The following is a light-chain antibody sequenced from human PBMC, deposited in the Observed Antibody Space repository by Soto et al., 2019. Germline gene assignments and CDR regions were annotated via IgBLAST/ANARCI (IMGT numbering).Light chain of an antibody. CDR3: QQLNSYLWT. J-gene: IGKJ1*01. Sequence: DSQMIQSPSTLSGSVGDRFTITCLAIQGISSYLAWYQQKPGKAPKLLIYAASTLQSGVPSRFRGSGSGTEFTLTISSLQPEDFETYYCQQLNSYLWTFGQGTKVDIK. V-gene: IGKV1-9*01. CDR2: AAS. CDR1: QGISSY.